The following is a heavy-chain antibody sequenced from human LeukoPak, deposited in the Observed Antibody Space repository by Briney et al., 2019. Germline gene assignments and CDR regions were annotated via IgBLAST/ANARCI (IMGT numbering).Heavy chain of an antibody. Sequence: GGSLRLSCAASGFTFSSYSMNWVRQAPGKGLEWVSSISSSSSYIYYADSVKGRFTISRGNAKNSLYLQMNSLRAEDTAVYYCARESRTITFDYWGQGTLVTVSS. V-gene: IGHV3-21*01. J-gene: IGHJ4*02. CDR1: GFTFSSYS. CDR2: ISSSSSYI. CDR3: ARESRTITFDY.